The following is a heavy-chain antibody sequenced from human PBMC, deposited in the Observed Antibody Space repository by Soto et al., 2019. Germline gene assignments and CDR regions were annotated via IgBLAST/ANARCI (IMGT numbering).Heavy chain of an antibody. J-gene: IGHJ6*03. V-gene: IGHV4-34*01. CDR2: INHSGST. CDR3: ARALYTAIPQPGTPLTGYYYDSMAF. CDR1: GGSISSYY. D-gene: IGHD1-7*01. Sequence: PSETLSLTCTVSGGSISSYYWSWIRQPPGKGLEWIGEINHSGSTNYNPSLKSRVTISVDTSKNQFSLKLSSVTAADTAVYYCARALYTAIPQPGTPLTGYYYDSMAFGGKGTRVPVSS.